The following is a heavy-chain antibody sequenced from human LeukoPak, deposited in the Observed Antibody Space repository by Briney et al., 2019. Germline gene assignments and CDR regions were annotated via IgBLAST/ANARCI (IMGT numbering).Heavy chain of an antibody. D-gene: IGHD3-22*01. CDR2: IYPGDSDT. V-gene: IGHV5-51*01. J-gene: IGHJ4*02. Sequence: GESLKISCKGSGYSFTSYWIGWVRQMPGKGLEWMGIIYPGDSDTRYSPSFQGQVTISADKSISTAYLQWSSLKASDTAMYYCARSSSPYYYDSSGLDYWGQGTLVTVSS. CDR1: GYSFTSYW. CDR3: ARSSSPYYYDSSGLDY.